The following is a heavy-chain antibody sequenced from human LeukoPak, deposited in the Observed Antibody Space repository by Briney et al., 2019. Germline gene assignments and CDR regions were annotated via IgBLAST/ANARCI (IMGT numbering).Heavy chain of an antibody. J-gene: IGHJ2*01. Sequence: SETLSLTCTVSGGPISSYYWSWIRQPPGKGLEWIGYIYYSGSTNYNPSLKSRVTISVDTSKNQFSLKLSSVTAADTAVYYCARVKRYFDLWGRGTLVTVSS. CDR1: GGPISSYY. CDR3: ARVKRYFDL. V-gene: IGHV4-59*01. CDR2: IYYSGST.